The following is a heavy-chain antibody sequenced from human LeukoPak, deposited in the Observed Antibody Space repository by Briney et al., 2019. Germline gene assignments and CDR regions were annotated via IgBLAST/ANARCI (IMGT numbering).Heavy chain of an antibody. D-gene: IGHD2-15*01. J-gene: IGHJ4*02. CDR3: ARVGVVVVAAISAAFDI. V-gene: IGHV4-39*07. CDR2: IYYSGST. Sequence: SETLSLTCTVSGGSISSSSYYWGWIRQPPGKGLEWIGSIYYSGSTYYNPSLKSRVIISVDTSKSQFSLKLSSVTAADTAVYYCARVGVVVVAAISAAFDIWGQGTLVTVSS. CDR1: GGSISSSSYY.